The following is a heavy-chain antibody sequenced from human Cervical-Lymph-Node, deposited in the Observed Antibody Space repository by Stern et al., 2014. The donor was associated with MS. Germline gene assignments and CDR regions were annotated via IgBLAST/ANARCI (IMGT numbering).Heavy chain of an antibody. CDR3: ARWDDFGDY. J-gene: IGHJ4*02. CDR1: GYDFITYY. D-gene: IGHD4-17*01. V-gene: IGHV1-46*03. CDR2: INPDNAKT. Sequence: QVQLVESGAEVKKPGASVRISCKASGYDFITYYMHWVRQAPGQGLEWMGIINPDNAKTTYAQKFQDRVTVTRDTATSTVYMDLTSLTSDDTAVYYCARWDDFGDYWGQGTLVTVSS.